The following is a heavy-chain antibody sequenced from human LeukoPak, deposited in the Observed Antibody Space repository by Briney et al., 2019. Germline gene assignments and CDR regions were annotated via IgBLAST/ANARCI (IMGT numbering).Heavy chain of an antibody. CDR1: GFTFSSYS. Sequence: GGSLRLSCAASGFTFSSYSMNWVRQAPGKGLEWVSSISSRSTYIYHADSVKGRFTISRDNAKNTLYLQMNSLRAEDTAVYYCARAPLYCGGDCSFDYWGQGTLVTVSS. CDR2: ISSRSTYI. J-gene: IGHJ4*02. V-gene: IGHV3-21*01. CDR3: ARAPLYCGGDCSFDY. D-gene: IGHD2-21*02.